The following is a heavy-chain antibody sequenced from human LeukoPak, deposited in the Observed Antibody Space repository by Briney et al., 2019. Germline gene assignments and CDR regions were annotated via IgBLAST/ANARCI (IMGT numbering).Heavy chain of an antibody. CDR2: IKRKSDGGTT. CDR1: GLSFSNAW. D-gene: IGHD3-22*01. Sequence: GGSLRLSCAASGLSFSNAWMSWVRQAPGKGLEWVGRIKRKSDGGTTDYAAPVKGRFTISRDDSKNTLYLQMNSLKSEDTAVYYCTTELDIRPNHYWGQGTLVTVSS. CDR3: TTELDIRPNHY. V-gene: IGHV3-15*01. J-gene: IGHJ4*02.